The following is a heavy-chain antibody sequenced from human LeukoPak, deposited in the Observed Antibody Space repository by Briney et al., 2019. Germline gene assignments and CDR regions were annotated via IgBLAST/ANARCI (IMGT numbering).Heavy chain of an antibody. J-gene: IGHJ4*02. D-gene: IGHD6-6*01. Sequence: ASVKVSCKASGYTFTGYYLHWVRQASGQGLEWMAWINPNSGGTNYLHKFQGRVTLTRDTSISTAYMELSSLRSDDTAVYYCATSLYISCQFDYWGQGTLVTVSS. CDR3: ATSLYISCQFDY. V-gene: IGHV1-2*02. CDR2: INPNSGGT. CDR1: GYTFTGYY.